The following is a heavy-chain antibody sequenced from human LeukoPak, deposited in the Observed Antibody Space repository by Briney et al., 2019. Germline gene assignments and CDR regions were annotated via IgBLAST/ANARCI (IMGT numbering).Heavy chain of an antibody. CDR2: IYYSGST. D-gene: IGHD3-22*01. J-gene: IGHJ3*02. V-gene: IGHV4-39*07. CDR3: ARAVVITKPHDAFDI. Sequence: SETLSLTCTVSGGPIRSSSNYWGWIRQPPGKGLEWIGTIYYSGSTNYNPSLKNRVTILVDTSKNQFSLKLSSVTAADTAVYYCARAVVITKPHDAFDIWGQGTMVTVSS. CDR1: GGPIRSSSNY.